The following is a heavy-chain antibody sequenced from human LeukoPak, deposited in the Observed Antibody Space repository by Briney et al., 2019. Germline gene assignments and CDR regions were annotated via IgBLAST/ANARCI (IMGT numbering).Heavy chain of an antibody. CDR2: IFYSGST. Sequence: SETLSLTCTVSGGSISSSSYYWGWIRQPPGKGLQWTGSIFYSGSTYYNPSLKSRVTISVDTSKNQFSLKLSSVTASDTAVYYCARLGYCDSSSCYLHYHYYMDVWGKGTTVTVSS. V-gene: IGHV4-39*01. D-gene: IGHD2-2*01. CDR3: ARLGYCDSSSCYLHYHYYMDV. J-gene: IGHJ6*03. CDR1: GGSISSSSYY.